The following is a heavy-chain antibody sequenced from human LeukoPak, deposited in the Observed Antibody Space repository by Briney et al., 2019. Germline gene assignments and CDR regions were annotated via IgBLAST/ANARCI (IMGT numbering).Heavy chain of an antibody. V-gene: IGHV3-74*01. CDR1: GVTFSSYW. CDR2: INTDGSST. CDR3: ARLRFVLTHWFDP. J-gene: IGHJ5*02. Sequence: GGSLRLSCAASGVTFSSYWMHWVRQAPGKGLVWVSRINTDGSSTSYADSVKGRFTISRDNAKNTLYLQMNSLRAEDTAVYYCARLRFVLTHWFDPWGQGTLVTVSS.